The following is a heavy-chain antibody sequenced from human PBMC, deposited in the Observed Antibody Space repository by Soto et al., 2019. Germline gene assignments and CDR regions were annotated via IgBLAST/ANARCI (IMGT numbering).Heavy chain of an antibody. J-gene: IGHJ4*02. Sequence: GESLKISCQGSGYSFTSYWIGWVRQMPGKGLEWMGIIYPGDSDTRYSPSFQGQVTISADKSISTAYLQWSSLKASDTAMYYCARWGYYGGNSNYFDYWGQGTLVTVSS. CDR3: ARWGYYGGNSNYFDY. V-gene: IGHV5-51*01. D-gene: IGHD4-17*01. CDR2: IYPGDSDT. CDR1: GYSFTSYW.